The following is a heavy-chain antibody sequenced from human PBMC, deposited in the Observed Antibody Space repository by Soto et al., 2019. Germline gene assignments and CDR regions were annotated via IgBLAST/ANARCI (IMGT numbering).Heavy chain of an antibody. Sequence: QVQLVESGGGVVQPGRSLRLSCAASGFTFSSYGMHWVRQAPGKGLEWVAVIWYAGSNKYYADSVKGRFTISRDNSKNTLYLQMNSLRAEDTAVYYCARDYDDSSGYYYVRFYYYYGMDVWGQGTTVTVSS. CDR3: ARDYDDSSGYYYVRFYYYYGMDV. CDR2: IWYAGSNK. CDR1: GFTFSSYG. J-gene: IGHJ6*02. D-gene: IGHD3-22*01. V-gene: IGHV3-33*01.